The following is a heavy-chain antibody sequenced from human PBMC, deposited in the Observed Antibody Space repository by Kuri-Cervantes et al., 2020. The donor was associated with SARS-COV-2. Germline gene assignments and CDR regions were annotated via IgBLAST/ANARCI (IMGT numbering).Heavy chain of an antibody. V-gene: IGHV3-73*01. CDR2: VRGKANNYAT. CDR3: TTLIDY. CDR1: GFLFSASA. Sequence: GGSLRLSCEVSGFLFSASATHWVRQASGKGLEWVGRVRGKANNYATAYAASVKGRFTISRDDLKNMAYLQMNSLKTEDTAVHYCTTLIDYWGQGALVTVSS. J-gene: IGHJ4*02.